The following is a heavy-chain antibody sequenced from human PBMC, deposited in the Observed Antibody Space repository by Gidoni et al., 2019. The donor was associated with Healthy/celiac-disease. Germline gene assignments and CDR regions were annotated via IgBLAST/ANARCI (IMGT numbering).Heavy chain of an antibody. V-gene: IGHV4-39*01. CDR1: GGSISSSSYY. Sequence: QLQLQESGPGLVKPSETLSLTCTVSGGSISSSSYYWGWIRQPPGKGLEWIGSIYYSGSTYYNPSLKSRVTISVDTSKNQFSLKLSSVTAADTAVYYCASSPHSSGPTGIGYWGQGTLVTVSS. CDR2: IYYSGST. D-gene: IGHD6-19*01. J-gene: IGHJ4*02. CDR3: ASSPHSSGPTGIGY.